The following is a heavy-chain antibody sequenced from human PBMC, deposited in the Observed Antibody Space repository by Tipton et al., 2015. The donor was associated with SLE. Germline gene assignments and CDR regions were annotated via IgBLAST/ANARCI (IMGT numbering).Heavy chain of an antibody. CDR2: ISYDGSNK. J-gene: IGHJ4*02. D-gene: IGHD3-3*01. Sequence: SLRLSCAASGFTFSSYAMHWVRQAPGKGLEWVAVISYDGSNKYYADSVKGRFTISRDNSKNTLYLQMNSLRAEDTAVYYCARGEVPTIFGVVLDWGQGTLVTVSS. CDR3: ARGEVPTIFGVVLD. V-gene: IGHV3-30*04. CDR1: GFTFSSYA.